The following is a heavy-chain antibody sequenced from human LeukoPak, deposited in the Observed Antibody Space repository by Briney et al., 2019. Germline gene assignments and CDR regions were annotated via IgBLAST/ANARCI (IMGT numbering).Heavy chain of an antibody. V-gene: IGHV3-48*04. J-gene: IGHJ4*02. CDR2: ISSSSTI. D-gene: IGHD3-22*01. CDR1: GFTFSSYS. CDR3: ARGELRYYYDSSGYSDY. Sequence: PGRSLRLSCAASGFTFSSYSMNWVRQAPGKGLEWVSYISSSSTIYYADSVKGRFTISRDNAKNSLYLQMNSLRAEDTAVYYCARGELRYYYDSSGYSDYWGQGTLVTVSS.